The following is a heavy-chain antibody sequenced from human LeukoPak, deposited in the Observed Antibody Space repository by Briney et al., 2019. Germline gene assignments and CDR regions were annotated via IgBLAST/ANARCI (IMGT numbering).Heavy chain of an antibody. CDR1: GFTFSSYA. CDR3: ARDSYYCSSTSCYLSLPDY. CDR2: ISYDGSNK. Sequence: GGSLRLSCAASGFTFSSYAMHWVRQAPGKGLEWVAVISYDGSNKYYADSVKGRFTISRDNSKNTLYLQMNSLRAEDTAVYYCARDSYYCSSTSCYLSLPDYWGQGTLVTVSS. J-gene: IGHJ4*02. V-gene: IGHV3-30-3*01. D-gene: IGHD2-2*01.